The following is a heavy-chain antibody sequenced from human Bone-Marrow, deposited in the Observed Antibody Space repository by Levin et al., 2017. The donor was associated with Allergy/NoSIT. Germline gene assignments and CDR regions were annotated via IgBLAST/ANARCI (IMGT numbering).Heavy chain of an antibody. CDR2: ISWNSGSI. CDR1: GFTFDDYA. CDR3: AKGVDFWSGYYLPFDY. J-gene: IGHJ4*02. Sequence: QPGGSLRLSCAASGFTFDDYAMHWVRQAPGKGLEWVSGISWNSGSIGYADSVKGRFTISRDNAKNSLYLQMNSLRAEDTALYYCAKGVDFWSGYYLPFDYWGQGTLVTVSS. D-gene: IGHD3-3*01. V-gene: IGHV3-9*01.